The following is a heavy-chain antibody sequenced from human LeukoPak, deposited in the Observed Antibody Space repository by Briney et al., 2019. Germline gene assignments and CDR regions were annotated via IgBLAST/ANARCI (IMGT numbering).Heavy chain of an antibody. V-gene: IGHV4-59*01. D-gene: IGHD1-26*01. CDR3: AGHRGSYREYFQH. CDR2: IYYSGST. CDR1: GGSISSYY. Sequence: SETLSLTCTVSGGSISSYYWSWIRQPPGKGLEWIGYIYYSGSTNYNPSLKSRVTISVDTSKNQFSLKLSSVTAADTAVYYCAGHRGSYREYFQHWGQGTLVTVSS. J-gene: IGHJ1*01.